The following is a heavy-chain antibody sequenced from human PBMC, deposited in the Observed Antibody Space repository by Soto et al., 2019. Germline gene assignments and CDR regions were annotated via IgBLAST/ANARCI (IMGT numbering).Heavy chain of an antibody. J-gene: IGHJ4*02. V-gene: IGHV3-33*03. Sequence: GGSLRLSCAASGVSFRSYGMNWVRQAPGKGLEWVAVIWYDGNKKYYGDSVRGRFTISRDNSQNTLYLEMNSLRAEDTAVYYCVVDTTGLLDYWGQGTLVTVSS. CDR3: VVDTTGLLDY. D-gene: IGHD5-18*01. CDR2: IWYDGNKK. CDR1: GVSFRSYG.